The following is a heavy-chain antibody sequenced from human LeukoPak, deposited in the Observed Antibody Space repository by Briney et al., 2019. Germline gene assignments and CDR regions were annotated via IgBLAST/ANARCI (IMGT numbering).Heavy chain of an antibody. CDR3: ASDYGGNFNYYYGMDV. Sequence: GGSLRLTCAASGFTFSSYSMNWVRQAPGKGLEWVSSISSSSSYIYYADSVKGRFTISRDNAKNSLYLQMNSLRAEDTAVYYCASDYGGNFNYYYGMDVWGQGTTVTVSS. V-gene: IGHV3-21*01. CDR2: ISSSSSYI. J-gene: IGHJ6*02. CDR1: GFTFSSYS. D-gene: IGHD4-23*01.